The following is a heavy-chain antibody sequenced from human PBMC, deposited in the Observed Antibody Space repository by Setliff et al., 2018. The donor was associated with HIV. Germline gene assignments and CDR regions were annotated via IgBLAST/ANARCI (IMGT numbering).Heavy chain of an antibody. J-gene: IGHJ3*01. CDR1: GGTISSSDYY. CDR2: IYYSGTT. CDR3: AREWLQHTGDDAFDV. V-gene: IGHV4-39*07. Sequence: SETLSLTCTVSGGTISSSDYYWGWIRQPPGKGLEWIGSIYYSGTTYYNPSLKSRVAISVDASENQFSLKLNSVTAADTAVYYCAREWLQHTGDDAFDVWGQGTMVTVSS. D-gene: IGHD5-12*01.